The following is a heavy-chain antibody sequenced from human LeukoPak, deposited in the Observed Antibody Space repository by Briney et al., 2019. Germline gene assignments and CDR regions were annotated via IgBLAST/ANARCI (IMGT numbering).Heavy chain of an antibody. CDR2: ITSSSDYI. CDR1: GFTFNTYT. CDR3: ARDNFY. D-gene: IGHD3-3*01. V-gene: IGHV3-21*01. Sequence: PGGSLRLSCAASGFTFNTYTINRVRQAPGKGLEWVSSITSSSDYIYYADSVKGRFTISRDNAKNSLSLQINSLRAEDTAGYYCARDNFYWGQGTLVTVSS. J-gene: IGHJ4*02.